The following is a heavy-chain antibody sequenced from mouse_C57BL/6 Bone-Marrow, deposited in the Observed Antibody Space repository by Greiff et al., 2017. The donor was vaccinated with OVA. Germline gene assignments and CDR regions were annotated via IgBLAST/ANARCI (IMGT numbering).Heavy chain of an antibody. V-gene: IGHV1-69*01. CDR3: ARSGLLWYFDC. Sequence: QVQLQQPGAELVMPGASVKLSCKASGYTFTSYWMHWVKQRPGQGLEWIGEIDPSASYTNYNQKFKGKSTLTVDKSSSTAYMQLSSLTSEDSAVYYSARSGLLWYFDCWGQGTTRTVSS. CDR1: GYTFTSYW. CDR2: IDPSASYT. D-gene: IGHD2-1*01. J-gene: IGHJ2*01.